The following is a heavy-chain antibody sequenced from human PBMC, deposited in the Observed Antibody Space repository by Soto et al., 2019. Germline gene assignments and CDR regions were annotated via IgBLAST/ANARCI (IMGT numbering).Heavy chain of an antibody. D-gene: IGHD4-17*01. V-gene: IGHV1-2*04. CDR3: ARGPMTTVTTAFYFDY. Sequence: SVKVSCKASGYTFTDYYMHWLRQAPGQGLEWMGWINPNSGGTNYAQKFQGWVTMTRDTSISTAYMELSRLRSDDTAVYYCARGPMTTVTTAFYFDYWGQGTLVTVSS. CDR1: GYTFTDYY. CDR2: INPNSGGT. J-gene: IGHJ4*02.